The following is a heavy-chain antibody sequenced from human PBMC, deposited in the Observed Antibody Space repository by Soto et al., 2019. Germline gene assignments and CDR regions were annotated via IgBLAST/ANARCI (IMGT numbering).Heavy chain of an antibody. Sequence: VGSLRLSCASSVFIFSSYWMHCVRQSPGKGLVWVSRIKSDGSSTTYADSVKGRFTISRDNSKNTLYLQMGSLRAEDMAAYYWARTPYMPDFCSGYLEYWGQGTRVTVSS. CDR1: VFIFSSYW. CDR3: ARTPYMPDFCSGYLEY. CDR2: IKSDGSST. V-gene: IGHV3-74*01. D-gene: IGHD3-3*01. J-gene: IGHJ4*02.